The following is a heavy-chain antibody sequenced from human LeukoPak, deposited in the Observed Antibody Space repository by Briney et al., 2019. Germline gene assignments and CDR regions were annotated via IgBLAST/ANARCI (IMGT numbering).Heavy chain of an antibody. CDR2: ITGSGGST. Sequence: GGSLTLSCAPSGFTFSSYAMSWARHPPGEGLECVSAITGSGGSTYSADSVKGRFTISRDNSKYTLYLRMNSLRAEVTAVYYCAKSMVRGVFDSWGQGTLVTVSS. V-gene: IGHV3-23*01. J-gene: IGHJ4*02. CDR1: GFTFSSYA. D-gene: IGHD3-10*01. CDR3: AKSMVRGVFDS.